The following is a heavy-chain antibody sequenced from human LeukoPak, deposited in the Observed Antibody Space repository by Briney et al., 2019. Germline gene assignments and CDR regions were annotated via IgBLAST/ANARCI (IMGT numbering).Heavy chain of an antibody. CDR3: ARQWAKSGMYNWFDP. Sequence: SETLSLTCTVSGGSISSGGYYWSWIRQHPGKGLEWIGYIYYGGSTYYNPSLKSRVTISVDTSKNQFSLKLSSVTAADTAVYYCARQWAKSGMYNWFDPWGQGTLVTVSS. J-gene: IGHJ5*02. V-gene: IGHV4-31*03. CDR1: GGSISSGGYY. CDR2: IYYGGST. D-gene: IGHD1-26*01.